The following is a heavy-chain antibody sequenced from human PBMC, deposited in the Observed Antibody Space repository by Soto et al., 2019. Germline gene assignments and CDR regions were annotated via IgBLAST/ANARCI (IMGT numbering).Heavy chain of an antibody. CDR3: AAVRYDFWCGYRNWFDP. V-gene: IGHV5-51*01. D-gene: IGHD3-3*01. J-gene: IGHJ5*02. CDR2: IYPSDSDT. CDR1: GACVTSYW. Sequence: PGESLKISCQGSGACVTSYWIGWVRQLPENGLEWMGSIYPSDSDTSYSPSFQGQVTISADKSISTAYLQWSSLKASDTAMYYCAAVRYDFWCGYRNWFDPWGQGTLVTVSS.